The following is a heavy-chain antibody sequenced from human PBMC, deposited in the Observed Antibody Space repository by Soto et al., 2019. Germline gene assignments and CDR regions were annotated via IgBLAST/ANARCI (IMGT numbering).Heavy chain of an antibody. CDR1: GYPFTHYG. Sequence: ASVKVSCKSSGYPFTHYGITWVRQAPGQGLEWMGWISPYNGNTNYGQTLQGRVTLTTDTSTSTAYMELRSLRSDDTAVYYCAREDCSSTSCPEAYYYYGMDVWGQGTTVTVSS. J-gene: IGHJ6*02. D-gene: IGHD2-2*01. CDR2: ISPYNGNT. CDR3: AREDCSSTSCPEAYYYYGMDV. V-gene: IGHV1-18*01.